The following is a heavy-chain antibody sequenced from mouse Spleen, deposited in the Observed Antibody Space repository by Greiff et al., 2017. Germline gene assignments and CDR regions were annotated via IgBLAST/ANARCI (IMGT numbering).Heavy chain of an antibody. V-gene: IGHV1-26*01. J-gene: IGHJ4*01. CDR3: ARGLSLLRTYYYAMDY. D-gene: IGHD1-2*01. Sequence: VQLQQSGPELVKPGASVKISCKASGYTFTDYYMNWVKQSHGKSLEWIGDINPNNGGTSYNQKFKGKATLTVDKSSSTAYMELRSLTSEDSAVYYCARGLSLLRTYYYAMDYWGQGTSVTVSS. CDR1: GYTFTDYY. CDR2: INPNNGGT.